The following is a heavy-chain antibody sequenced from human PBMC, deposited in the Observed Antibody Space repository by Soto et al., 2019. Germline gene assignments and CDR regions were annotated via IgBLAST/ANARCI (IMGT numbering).Heavy chain of an antibody. CDR3: ARDWDGYLGYYGMDV. V-gene: IGHV1-3*01. Sequence: ASVKVSCKASGYTFTSYAMHWVRQAPGQRLEWMGWINAGNGNTKYSQKFQGRVTITADESTSTAYMELSSLRSEDTAVYYCARDWDGYLGYYGMDVWGQGTTVTVSS. D-gene: IGHD5-12*01. CDR2: INAGNGNT. CDR1: GYTFTSYA. J-gene: IGHJ6*02.